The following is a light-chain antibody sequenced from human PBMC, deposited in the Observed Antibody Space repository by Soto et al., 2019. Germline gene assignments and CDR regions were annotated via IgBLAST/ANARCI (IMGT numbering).Light chain of an antibody. CDR1: SSNIGSNT. V-gene: IGLV1-44*01. J-gene: IGLJ2*01. Sequence: QSVLTQPPSASGTPGQRVTISCSGTSSNIGSNTVNWYQHLPGTAPKLLIYSHNQRPSGVPDRFSGSRSGTSASLAISVLQSADEADYYCATWDDSLNGVVFGGGTKLTVL. CDR2: SHN. CDR3: ATWDDSLNGVV.